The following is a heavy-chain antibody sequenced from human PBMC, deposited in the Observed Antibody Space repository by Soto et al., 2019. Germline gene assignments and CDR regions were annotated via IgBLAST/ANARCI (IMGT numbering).Heavy chain of an antibody. Sequence: QVQLVQSGAEVKKPGASVKVSCKASGYTFTGYYMHWVRQAPGQGLEWMGWINPNSGGTNYAQKFQGWVTMTRATSISTADMELSSVRSDDTAVYYCARGGGGVLRYFDWLPYYYYGMDVWGQGTTVTVSS. CDR1: GYTFTGYY. CDR2: INPNSGGT. D-gene: IGHD3-9*01. V-gene: IGHV1-2*04. J-gene: IGHJ6*02. CDR3: ARGGGGVLRYFDWLPYYYYGMDV.